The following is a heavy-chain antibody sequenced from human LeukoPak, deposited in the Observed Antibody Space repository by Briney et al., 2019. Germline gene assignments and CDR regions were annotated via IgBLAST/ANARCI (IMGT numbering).Heavy chain of an antibody. J-gene: IGHJ4*02. CDR3: AREGGMEGATTNPYYFDY. D-gene: IGHD1-26*01. V-gene: IGHV3-7*01. CDR2: IKQDGSEK. CDR1: GFTFSSYW. Sequence: GGSLRLSCAASGFTFSSYWMSWVRQAPGKGLEWVANIKQDGSEKYYVDSVKGRFTISRDNAKNSLYLQMNSLRAEDTAVYYCAREGGMEGATTNPYYFDYWGQGTLVTVSS.